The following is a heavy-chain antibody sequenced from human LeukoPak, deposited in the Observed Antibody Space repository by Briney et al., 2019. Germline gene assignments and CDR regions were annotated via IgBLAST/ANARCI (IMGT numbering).Heavy chain of an antibody. J-gene: IGHJ6*03. Sequence: GTSVKVSCKASGYTFTTYYMHWVRQAPGQGLEWMGIINPSGGSTSYAQKFQGRVTMTRDTSTSTVYMELSSLRSEDTAVYYCARSRSDTVGYYYMDVWGKGTTVTISS. V-gene: IGHV1-46*01. CDR2: INPSGGST. D-gene: IGHD4-17*01. CDR3: ARSRSDTVGYYYMDV. CDR1: GYTFTTYY.